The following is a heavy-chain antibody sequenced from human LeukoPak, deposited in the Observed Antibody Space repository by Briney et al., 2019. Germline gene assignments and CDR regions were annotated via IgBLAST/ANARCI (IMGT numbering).Heavy chain of an antibody. Sequence: SETLSLTCTLSGVSVSSYEWSWIRQPPGKGLEWIGYIYYSGSTNYNPSLKSRATISLDTSKNQFSLKLTYVKAADKAEYYGARLSSGRPPEYFQHWGQGTLVTVSS. CDR2: IYYSGST. CDR3: ARLSSGRPPEYFQH. J-gene: IGHJ1*01. CDR1: GVSVSSYE. V-gene: IGHV4-59*02. D-gene: IGHD3-22*01.